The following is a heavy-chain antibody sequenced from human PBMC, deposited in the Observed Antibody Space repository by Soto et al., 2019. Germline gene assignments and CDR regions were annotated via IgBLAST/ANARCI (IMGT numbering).Heavy chain of an antibody. CDR3: ARDTSNSFDY. J-gene: IGHJ4*02. CDR1: GYTFNTYF. D-gene: IGHD2-2*01. CDR2: ISPHNGNT. V-gene: IGHV1-18*01. Sequence: HVQLVQSGGELKKPGASVKVSCNTSGYTFNTYFITWVRQAPGQGLEWMGWISPHNGNTNYAEKFQGRVTMTTDTITKTAYMELRNLRFDDTAVYYSARDTSNSFDYWGQGPLVTVSS.